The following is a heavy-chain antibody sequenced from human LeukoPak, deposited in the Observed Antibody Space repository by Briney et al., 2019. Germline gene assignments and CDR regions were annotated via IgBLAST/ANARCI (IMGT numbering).Heavy chain of an antibody. Sequence: PGGSLRLSCAASGFTFSSYAMIWVRQAPGKGLDWVSSISDNGDDTHYADSVKGRFTIPRDKSTNTLYLQMNSLRADDTAVYYCAKGYYGNYVAVDYWGQGTLVTVSS. CDR3: AKGYYGNYVAVDY. J-gene: IGHJ4*02. V-gene: IGHV3-23*01. D-gene: IGHD4-11*01. CDR2: ISDNGDDT. CDR1: GFTFSSYA.